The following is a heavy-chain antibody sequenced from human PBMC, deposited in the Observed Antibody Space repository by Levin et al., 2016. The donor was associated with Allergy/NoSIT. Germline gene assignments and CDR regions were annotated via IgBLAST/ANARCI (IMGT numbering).Heavy chain of an antibody. CDR2: IYTSGST. D-gene: IGHD2-8*01. J-gene: IGHJ4*02. V-gene: IGHV4-4*07. CDR3: ARGPHIVLMVYAIYFDY. Sequence: SETLSLTCTVSGGSISSYYWSWIRQPAGKGLEWIGRIYTSGSTNYNPSLKSRVTMSVDTSKNQFSLKLSSVTAADTAVYYCARGPHIVLMVYAIYFDYWGQGTLVTVSS. CDR1: GGSISSYY.